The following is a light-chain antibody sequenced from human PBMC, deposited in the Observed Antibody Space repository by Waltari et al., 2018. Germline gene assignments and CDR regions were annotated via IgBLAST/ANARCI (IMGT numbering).Light chain of an antibody. CDR2: GKN. J-gene: IGLJ2*01. V-gene: IGLV3-19*01. Sequence: SSELTQDPAVSVALGQTVRITCQGDSLRSYYASWYQQKPGQAPVLVIYGKNNRPSGIADRFSCSSSGSTAFLTITGAQAEDEADYYCNFRDSSGNLVVFGGGTKLTVL. CDR1: SLRSYY. CDR3: NFRDSSGNLVV.